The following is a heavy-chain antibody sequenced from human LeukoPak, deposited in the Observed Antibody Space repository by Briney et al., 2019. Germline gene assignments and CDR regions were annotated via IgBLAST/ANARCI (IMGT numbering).Heavy chain of an antibody. CDR2: INHSGST. J-gene: IGHJ4*02. Sequence: SETLSLTCAVYGGSFSGYYWSWIRQPPGKGLEWIGEINHSGSTNYNPSLKSRVTISVDTSKNQFSLKLSSVTAADTAVYYCARTIGFYFDYWGQGTLVTVSS. V-gene: IGHV4-34*01. CDR3: ARTIGFYFDY. D-gene: IGHD2-15*01. CDR1: GGSFSGYY.